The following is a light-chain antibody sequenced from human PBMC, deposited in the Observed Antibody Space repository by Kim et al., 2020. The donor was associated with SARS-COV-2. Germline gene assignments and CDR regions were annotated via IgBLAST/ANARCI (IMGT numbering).Light chain of an antibody. CDR1: SGSIASNY. CDR2: EVN. J-gene: IGLJ1*01. V-gene: IGLV6-57*03. CDR3: QSYNISNSV. Sequence: GKTVTISCTRSSGSIASNYVQWYPQRPGSAPTTVIYEVNQGPSGVPDRFSGSIDSSSNSASLTISGLKTEDETDYYCQSYNISNSVFGTGTKVTVL.